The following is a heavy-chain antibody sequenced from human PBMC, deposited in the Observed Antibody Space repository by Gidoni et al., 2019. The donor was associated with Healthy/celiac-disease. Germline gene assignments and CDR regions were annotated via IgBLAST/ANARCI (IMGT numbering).Heavy chain of an antibody. CDR2: IIPILGKG. Sequence: QVQLVQSGAEVKKPGSSVKVSCKASGGTFSSYTISWVRQAPGQGLEWMGRIIPILGKGNYAKKFQGRVTITADKSTSTAYMELSSLRAEDTAVYYGARAEYGDYVGSEHWGQGTLVTVSS. J-gene: IGHJ1*01. V-gene: IGHV1-69*08. CDR3: ARAEYGDYVGSEH. D-gene: IGHD4-17*01. CDR1: GGTFSSYT.